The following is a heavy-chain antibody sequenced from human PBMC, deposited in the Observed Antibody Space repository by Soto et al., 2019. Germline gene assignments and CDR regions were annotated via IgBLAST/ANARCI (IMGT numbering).Heavy chain of an antibody. CDR1: GFTIENSV. J-gene: IGHJ3*01. CDR3: ARAQKWRQFSVNVFDP. V-gene: IGHV3-74*01. D-gene: IGHD5-18*01. CDR2: ITGAGHGT. Sequence: EVQLVESGGGLVQPGGSLRLSCVASGFTIENSVMHWVRQTPGKGLMSVSRITGAGHGTLYADSVQGRCTISRDNAKNTVCLHMTGLRVQEPAVYYCARAQKWRQFSVNVFDPWGQGRTVTVSS.